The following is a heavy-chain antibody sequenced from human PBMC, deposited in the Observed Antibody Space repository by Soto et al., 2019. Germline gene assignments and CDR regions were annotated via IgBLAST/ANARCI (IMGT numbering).Heavy chain of an antibody. V-gene: IGHV2-5*01. J-gene: IGHJ4*02. CDR3: ARAITMIVVDYFDY. D-gene: IGHD3-22*01. Sequence: SGPTLVNPTQTLTLTCTFSWFSLSTSGVGVGWIRQPPGKALEWLALIYWNDDKRYSPSLKSRLTITKDTSKNQVVLTMTNMDPVDTATYYCARAITMIVVDYFDYWGRGTLVTVSS. CDR2: IYWNDDK. CDR1: WFSLSTSGVG.